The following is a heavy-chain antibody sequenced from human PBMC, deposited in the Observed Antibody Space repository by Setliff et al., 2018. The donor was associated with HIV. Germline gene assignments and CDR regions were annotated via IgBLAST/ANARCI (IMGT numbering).Heavy chain of an antibody. Sequence: SETLSLTCTVSGGSISSYYWSWIRQPPGKGLEWIAYIYISGTTNYNPSLKSRVTISLDTSRNQFSLKLGSVTAADTAMYYCAREHCSGGSCNGFDIWGQGTMVTVS. CDR1: GGSISSYY. J-gene: IGHJ3*02. D-gene: IGHD2-15*01. CDR2: IYISGTT. V-gene: IGHV4-4*09. CDR3: AREHCSGGSCNGFDI.